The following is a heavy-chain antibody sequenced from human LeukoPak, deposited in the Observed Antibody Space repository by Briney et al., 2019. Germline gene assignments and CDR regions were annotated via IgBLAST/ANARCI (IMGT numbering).Heavy chain of an antibody. CDR2: ISGSGGGT. CDR3: AKDLGRYRNNYFDY. D-gene: IGHD1-26*01. CDR1: GFTFSSYA. Sequence: GGSLRLSCAASGFTFSSYAMSWVRQAPEKGLEWVSTISGSGGGTYYANSVKGRFTISRDDSKNTLYLQMNSLRAEDTAVYYCAKDLGRYRNNYFDYWGQGTLVTVSS. V-gene: IGHV3-23*01. J-gene: IGHJ4*02.